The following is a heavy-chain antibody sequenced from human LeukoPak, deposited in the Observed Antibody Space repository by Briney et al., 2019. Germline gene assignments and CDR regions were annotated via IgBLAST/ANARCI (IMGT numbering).Heavy chain of an antibody. J-gene: IGHJ2*01. V-gene: IGHV4-59*01. CDR2: FHYSGNT. CDR1: GGSISSYY. Sequence: SETLSLTCTVSGGSISSYYWSWIRQPPGKGLEWIGYFHYSGNTNSDPSLKSRVTISLDTSKNQFSLKLSSVTAADTAVYYCASHRRVYSSSWYFDLWGRGTLVTVSS. D-gene: IGHD6-13*01. CDR3: ASHRRVYSSSWYFDL.